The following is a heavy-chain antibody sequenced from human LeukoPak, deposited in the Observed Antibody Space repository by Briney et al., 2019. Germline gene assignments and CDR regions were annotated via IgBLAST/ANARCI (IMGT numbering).Heavy chain of an antibody. CDR3: AKAGGSAWYEY. CDR1: GFTFSNNW. Sequence: GSLRLSCAASGFTFSNNWMHWVRQGPGKGLVWVSRINSDGSSTNYADSVKGRFTISRDNAKNTLYLKMNSLRAEDTAVYYCAKAGGSAWYEYWGQGSLVTVSS. J-gene: IGHJ4*02. CDR2: INSDGSST. D-gene: IGHD6-13*01. V-gene: IGHV3-74*01.